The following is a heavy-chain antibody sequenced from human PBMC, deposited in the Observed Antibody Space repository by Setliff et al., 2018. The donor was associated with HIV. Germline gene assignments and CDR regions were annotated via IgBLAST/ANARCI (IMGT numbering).Heavy chain of an antibody. D-gene: IGHD3-3*01. J-gene: IGHJ4*02. CDR3: YIGHYTKSSG. CDR2: IAQDGIEK. Sequence: GGSLRLSCEASEFTFSSYWMSWVRQAPGKGLEWVANIAQDGIEKYYVDSVKGRFTISRDNTKNSLFLQMNSLRAEDTAVYYCYIGHYTKSSGWGQGTLVTVSS. CDR1: EFTFSSYW. V-gene: IGHV3-7*03.